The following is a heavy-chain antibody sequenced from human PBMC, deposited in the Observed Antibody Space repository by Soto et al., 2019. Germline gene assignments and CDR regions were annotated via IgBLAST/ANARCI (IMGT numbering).Heavy chain of an antibody. CDR2: IDTGNANT. Sequence: GASVKVSCKASGYTFTSYAVHWVRQAPGQRLEWMGWIDTGNANTGYSHNFQGRVAFTRDISATTVFMELSSLRSEDTAIYYCGSTNYNPSLKSRVTISVDTSKNQFSLKLSSVTAADTAVYYCARNALQAAYSSSLVGGGNYYGMDVWGQGTTVTVSS. D-gene: IGHD3-10*01. J-gene: IGHJ6*02. V-gene: IGHV1-3*04. CDR1: GYTFTSYA. CDR3: GSTNYNPSLKSRVTISVDTSKNQFSLKLSSVTAADTAVYYCARNALQAAYSSSLVGGGNYYGMDV.